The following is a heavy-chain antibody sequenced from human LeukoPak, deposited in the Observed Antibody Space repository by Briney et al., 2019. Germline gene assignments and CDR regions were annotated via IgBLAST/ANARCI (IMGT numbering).Heavy chain of an antibody. CDR1: GGTLSSYA. D-gene: IGHD5-18*01. V-gene: IGHV1-69*04. J-gene: IGHJ6*02. Sequence: SVKVSCKASGGTLSSYAISWVRQAPGQGLEWMGRIIPILGIANYAQKFQGRVTITADKSTSTAYMELSSLRSEDTAVYYCARDQGYSYGYDYYYYGMDVWGQGTTVTVSS. CDR2: IIPILGIA. CDR3: ARDQGYSYGYDYYYYGMDV.